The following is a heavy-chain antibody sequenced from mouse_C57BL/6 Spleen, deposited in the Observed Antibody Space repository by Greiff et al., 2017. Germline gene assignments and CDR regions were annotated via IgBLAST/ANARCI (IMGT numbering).Heavy chain of an antibody. Sequence: EVQLQESGAELVRPGASVKLSCTASGFNIKDDYMHWVKQRPEKGLEWIGRIDPENGDTEYASKFQGKATITADTSSNTAYLQLSSLTSEDTAVYYCTSSNYDYWGQGTTLTVSS. CDR2: IDPENGDT. J-gene: IGHJ2*01. CDR1: GFNIKDDY. D-gene: IGHD2-5*01. CDR3: TSSNYDY. V-gene: IGHV14-4*01.